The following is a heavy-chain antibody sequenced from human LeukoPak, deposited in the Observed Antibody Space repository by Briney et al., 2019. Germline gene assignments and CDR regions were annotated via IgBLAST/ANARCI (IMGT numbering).Heavy chain of an antibody. V-gene: IGHV1-2*02. Sequence: ASVKVSCKASGYTFTGYYMHWVRQAPGQGLEWMGWINPNSGDTNYAQKFQGRVTMTRDTSISTAYMELSRLRSDDTAVYYCATLDSSGYYYVAGGAFDIWGQGTMVTVSS. J-gene: IGHJ3*02. CDR1: GYTFTGYY. CDR2: INPNSGDT. D-gene: IGHD3-22*01. CDR3: ATLDSSGYYYVAGGAFDI.